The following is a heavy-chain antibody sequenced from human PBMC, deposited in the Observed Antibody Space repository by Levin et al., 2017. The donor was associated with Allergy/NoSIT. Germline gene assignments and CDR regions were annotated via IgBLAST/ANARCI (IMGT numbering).Heavy chain of an antibody. CDR1: GFTVSSNY. Sequence: GESLKISCAASGFTVSSNYMSWVRQAPGKGLEWVSVIYSGGSTYYADSVKGRFTISRDNSKNTLYLQMNSLRAEDTAVYYCARARASYYDILTGYYWGWYFDLWGRGTLVTVSS. CDR3: ARARASYYDILTGYYWGWYFDL. J-gene: IGHJ2*01. D-gene: IGHD3-9*01. CDR2: IYSGGST. V-gene: IGHV3-66*02.